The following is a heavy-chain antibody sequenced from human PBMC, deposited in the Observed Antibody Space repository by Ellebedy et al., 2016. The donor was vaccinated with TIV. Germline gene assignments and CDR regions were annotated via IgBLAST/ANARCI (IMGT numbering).Heavy chain of an antibody. CDR3: TTAWTRETFDL. V-gene: IGHV3-15*07. Sequence: GGSLRLSCTASGFTFSNAWMNWVRQAPGKGLEWVGRIKDKADAETTDYAAPVQGRFILSRDDSKNTVSLEMNSLQTEDTAVYYCTTAWTRETFDLWGRGTLVTVSS. CDR2: IKDKADAETT. J-gene: IGHJ2*01. D-gene: IGHD3/OR15-3a*01. CDR1: GFTFSNAW.